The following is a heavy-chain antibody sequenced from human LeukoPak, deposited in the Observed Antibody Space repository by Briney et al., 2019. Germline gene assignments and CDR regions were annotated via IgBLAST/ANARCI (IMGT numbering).Heavy chain of an antibody. Sequence: GGSLRLSCAASGFTFSTYTMHWVRQAPGKGLEWVAVISYDGSYTYYAESVRGRFTFSRDNSKNTLYLQMNSLKPEDSAVYYCARGYRPYNSACLFASWGQGTLVTVSS. CDR3: ARGYRPYNSACLFAS. CDR2: ISYDGSYT. D-gene: IGHD6-25*01. V-gene: IGHV3-30*04. CDR1: GFTFSTYT. J-gene: IGHJ4*02.